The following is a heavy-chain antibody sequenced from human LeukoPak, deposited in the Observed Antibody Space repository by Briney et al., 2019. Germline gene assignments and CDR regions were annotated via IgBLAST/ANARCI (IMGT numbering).Heavy chain of an antibody. D-gene: IGHD6-25*01. V-gene: IGHV3-30*03. Sequence: PGGSLRLSCAASGFTFSSYGMHWVRQAPGKGLEWVAVISYDGSNKYYADSVKGRFTISRDNSKNTLYLQMDSLRAEDTAVYYCATHSGGYWGQGTLVTVSS. CDR2: ISYDGSNK. CDR3: ATHSGGY. J-gene: IGHJ4*02. CDR1: GFTFSSYG.